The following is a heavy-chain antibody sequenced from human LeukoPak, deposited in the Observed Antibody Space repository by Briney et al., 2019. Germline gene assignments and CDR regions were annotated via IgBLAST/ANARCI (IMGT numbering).Heavy chain of an antibody. Sequence: GASVKVSCKASAYTFTGYYMHWVRQAPGQGLEWMGWINPNSGGTNYAQKFEGRVTMTRDTSISTAYMELSRLRSDDTGVYYCARDRVSDGSGSRKPNFDYWGQGTLVTVSS. CDR2: INPNSGGT. CDR1: AYTFTGYY. CDR3: ARDRVSDGSGSRKPNFDY. J-gene: IGHJ4*02. V-gene: IGHV1-2*02. D-gene: IGHD3-10*01.